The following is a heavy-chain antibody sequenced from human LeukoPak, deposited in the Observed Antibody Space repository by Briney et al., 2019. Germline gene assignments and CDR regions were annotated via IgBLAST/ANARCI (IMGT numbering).Heavy chain of an antibody. CDR1: GFTFSSYG. D-gene: IGHD3-22*01. CDR2: ISGSGGST. CDR3: TTDPGDDSSGYYYPGLDY. V-gene: IGHV3-23*01. Sequence: GGSLRLSCAASGFTFSSYGMSWVRQAPGKGLEWVSAISGSGGSTYYADSVKGRFTISRDNSKNTLYLQMNSLKTEDTAVYYCTTDPGDDSSGYYYPGLDYWGQGTLVTVSS. J-gene: IGHJ4*02.